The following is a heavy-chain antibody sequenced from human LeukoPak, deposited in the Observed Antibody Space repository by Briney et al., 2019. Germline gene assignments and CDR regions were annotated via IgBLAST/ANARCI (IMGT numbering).Heavy chain of an antibody. J-gene: IGHJ3*02. Sequence: GGSLRLSCAASGFTFSSCGMSWVRQAPGKGLEWVSVISGSGVYTYYTDSVKGRFTISRDNSKNTLYLQMNSLRAEDTAVYYCTKDTIFDIRGQGTMVTVSS. D-gene: IGHD3-3*01. V-gene: IGHV3-23*01. CDR2: ISGSGVYT. CDR3: TKDTIFDI. CDR1: GFTFSSCG.